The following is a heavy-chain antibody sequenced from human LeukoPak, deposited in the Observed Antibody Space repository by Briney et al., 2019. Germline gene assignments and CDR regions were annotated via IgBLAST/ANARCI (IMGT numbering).Heavy chain of an antibody. CDR1: GYTFTSYA. CDR3: ARSNNDGDYLGVGFDY. V-gene: IGHV7-4-1*02. Sequence: ASVKVSCKASGYTFTSYAMHWVRQAPGQGLEWMGWINTNTGNPTYAQGFTGRSVFSLDTSVSTAYLQISSLQAEDTAVYYCARSNNDGDYLGVGFDYWGQGTLVTVSS. J-gene: IGHJ4*02. D-gene: IGHD4-17*01. CDR2: INTNTGNP.